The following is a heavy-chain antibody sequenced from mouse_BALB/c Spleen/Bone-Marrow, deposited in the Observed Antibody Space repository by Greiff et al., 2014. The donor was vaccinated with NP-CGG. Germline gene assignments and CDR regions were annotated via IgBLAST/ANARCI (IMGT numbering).Heavy chain of an antibody. Sequence: EVKLMESGAELVKPGASVELSCTASGFNIKDTYMHWVKQRPEQGLEWIGRIDPANGNTKYDPKFQDKATITADTSSNTAYLQLSSLTSEDTAVYYCARYYYGSSGFAYWGQGTLVTVSA. D-gene: IGHD1-1*01. V-gene: IGHV14-3*02. J-gene: IGHJ3*01. CDR1: GFNIKDTY. CDR2: IDPANGNT. CDR3: ARYYYGSSGFAY.